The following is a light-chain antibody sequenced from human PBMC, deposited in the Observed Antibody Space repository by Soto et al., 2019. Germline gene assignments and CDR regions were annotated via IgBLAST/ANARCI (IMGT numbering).Light chain of an antibody. V-gene: IGKV3-15*01. CDR3: QQYNKWPPIT. Sequence: EIVMTQSPATLSVSPGEGASLSCRASHSVRSNLAWYQQKPGQAPRLLIFGASTRATGIPARFSGSGSGTEFTLTISSLQSEDFAVYYCQQYNKWPPITFGQGTRLEIK. J-gene: IGKJ5*01. CDR1: HSVRSN. CDR2: GAS.